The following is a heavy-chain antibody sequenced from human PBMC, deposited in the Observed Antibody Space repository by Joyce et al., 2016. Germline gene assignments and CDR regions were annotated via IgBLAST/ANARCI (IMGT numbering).Heavy chain of an antibody. V-gene: IGHV3-9*01. CDR1: GFTFDDYA. D-gene: IGHD3-9*01. CDR3: AKDRNDTSYYGMDV. CDR2: ISWNSGHI. Sequence: EVQLVESGGGLVQPGRSLRLSCGASGFTFDDYAMHWIRQAPGKGLEWVSGISWNSGHIDYAESVKGRFTISRDNANNSLYLQMNSLRAEDTALYYCAKDRNDTSYYGMDVWGQGTTVTVSS. J-gene: IGHJ6*02.